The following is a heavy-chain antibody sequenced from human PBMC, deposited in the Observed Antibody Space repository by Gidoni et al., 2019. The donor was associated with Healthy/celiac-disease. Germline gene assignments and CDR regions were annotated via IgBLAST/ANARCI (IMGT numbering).Heavy chain of an antibody. Sequence: QLQLQESGPGLVKPSETLSFTCTVSGGSISSSSYYRGWIRQPPGKGLEWIGSNYYSGSTYYNPSLKSRVTITVDTSKNQFSLKLSSVTAADTAVYYWARFDYGDYVNQDREWNWFDPWGQGTLVTVSS. CDR2: NYYSGST. CDR3: ARFDYGDYVNQDREWNWFDP. CDR1: GGSISSSSYY. V-gene: IGHV4-39*01. J-gene: IGHJ5*02. D-gene: IGHD4-17*01.